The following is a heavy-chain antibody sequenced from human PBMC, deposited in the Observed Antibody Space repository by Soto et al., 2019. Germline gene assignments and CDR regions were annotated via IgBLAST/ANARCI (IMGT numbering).Heavy chain of an antibody. Sequence: SSETLSLTCSVSGGSIRSDDYYWSWIRQPPGKGLEWIGYIYYSGTSYYNPSLKSRLIISVDTSKNQFYLALTSVTAADTAMYYCARLFAYYDKEPGAFDIWGQGTMVTVSS. CDR3: ARLFAYYDKEPGAFDI. V-gene: IGHV4-30-4*01. CDR1: GGSIRSDDYY. J-gene: IGHJ3*02. CDR2: IYYSGTS. D-gene: IGHD3-16*01.